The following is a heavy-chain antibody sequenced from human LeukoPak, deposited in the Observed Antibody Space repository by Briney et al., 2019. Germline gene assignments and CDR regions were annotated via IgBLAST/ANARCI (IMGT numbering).Heavy chain of an antibody. CDR1: GYTFTSYY. Sequence: ASVKVSCKASGYTFTSYYMHWVRQAPGQGLEWMGIINPSGGSTSYAQKFQGRVTMTRDTSISTAYMELSRLRSDDTAVYYCARGVRGAAKGYYYYYYYMDVWGKGTTVTISS. J-gene: IGHJ6*03. CDR3: ARGVRGAAKGYYYYYYYMDV. D-gene: IGHD3-10*01. CDR2: INPSGGST. V-gene: IGHV1-46*01.